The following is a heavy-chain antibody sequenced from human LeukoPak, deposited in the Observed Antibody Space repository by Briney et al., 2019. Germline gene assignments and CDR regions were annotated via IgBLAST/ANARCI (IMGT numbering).Heavy chain of an antibody. CDR2: ISASGGST. V-gene: IGHV3-23*01. CDR1: GFTLSSYT. J-gene: IGHJ4*02. D-gene: IGHD2-8*01. CDR3: AKGRVSDQ. Sequence: GGSLRLSCAASGFTLSSYTMSWVRQAPGRGLEWVSAISASGGSTYYADSVNGRFTTSRDNSKNMLYLEMNSLRAEDTAIYYCAKGRVSDQWGRGTLVTVSS.